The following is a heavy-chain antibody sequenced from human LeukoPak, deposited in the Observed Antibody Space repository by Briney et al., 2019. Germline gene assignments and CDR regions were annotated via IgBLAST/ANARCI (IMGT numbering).Heavy chain of an antibody. D-gene: IGHD2-21*02. Sequence: GASVKVSCKASGGTFSSYAISWVRRAPGQGLEWMGRIIPILGIANYAQKFQGRVTITADKSTSTAYMELSSLRSEDTAVYYCARGSNVVVTFDYWGQGTLVTVSS. J-gene: IGHJ4*02. CDR3: ARGSNVVVTFDY. V-gene: IGHV1-69*04. CDR1: GGTFSSYA. CDR2: IIPILGIA.